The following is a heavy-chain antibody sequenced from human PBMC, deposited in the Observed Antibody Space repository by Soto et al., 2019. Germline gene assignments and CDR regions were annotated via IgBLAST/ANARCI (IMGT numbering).Heavy chain of an antibody. V-gene: IGHV1-18*04. CDR1: GYTFTSYG. J-gene: IGHJ6*02. CDR3: ARAARPPYYYGMDV. CDR2: ISAYNGNT. Sequence: ASVKVSCKASGYTFTSYGISWVRQAPGQGLEWMGWISAYNGNTNYAQKLQGRVTMTPDTSTSTAYMELRSLRSEDTAVYYCARAARPPYYYGMDVWGQGTTVTVSS.